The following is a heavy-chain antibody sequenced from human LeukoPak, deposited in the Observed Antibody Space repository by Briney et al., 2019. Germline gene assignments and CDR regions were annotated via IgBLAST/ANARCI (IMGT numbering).Heavy chain of an antibody. CDR1: GYTFTSYG. J-gene: IGHJ5*02. CDR2: ISAYNGNT. CDR3: ARGSNWNDEGGWFDP. V-gene: IGHV1-18*01. Sequence: ASVKVSCKASGYTFTSYGISWVRQAPGQGLEWMGWISAYNGNTNYAQKLQGRVTMTTDTSTSTAYMELRSLRSDDTAVYYCARGSNWNDEGGWFDPWGQGTLVTVSS. D-gene: IGHD1-1*01.